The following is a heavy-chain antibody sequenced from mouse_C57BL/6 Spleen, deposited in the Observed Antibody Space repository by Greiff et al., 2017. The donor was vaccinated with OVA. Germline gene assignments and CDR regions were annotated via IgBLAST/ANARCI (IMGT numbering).Heavy chain of an antibody. CDR2: ISSGSSTI. V-gene: IGHV5-17*01. J-gene: IGHJ4*01. CDR3: AREVTTDYYAMDY. Sequence: EVQVVESGGGLVKPGGSLKLSCAASGFTFSDYGMHWVRQAPEKGLEWVAYISSGSSTIYYADTVKGRFTISRDNAKNTLFLQMTSLRSEDTAMYYCAREVTTDYYAMDYWGQGTSVTVSS. D-gene: IGHD2-2*01. CDR1: GFTFSDYG.